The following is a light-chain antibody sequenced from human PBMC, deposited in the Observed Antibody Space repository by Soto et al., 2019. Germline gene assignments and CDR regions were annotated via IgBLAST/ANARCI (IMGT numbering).Light chain of an antibody. CDR1: QSVSSSY. J-gene: IGKJ1*01. CDR2: DAS. Sequence: EIVLTQSPGTLSLSPGERATLSCRASQSVSSSYLAWYQQKPGQAPSLLIYDASSRATGIPDRFSGSGSGAAFTLPISRLEPEDFAVYYCQQYGSSPRTFGQGTKVDIK. V-gene: IGKV3-20*01. CDR3: QQYGSSPRT.